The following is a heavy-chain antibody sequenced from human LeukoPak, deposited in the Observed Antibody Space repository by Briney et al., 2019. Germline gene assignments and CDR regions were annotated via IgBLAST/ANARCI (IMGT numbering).Heavy chain of an antibody. CDR3: ARDRAGRGYSYGHSDY. CDR1: VGSISSYY. D-gene: IGHD5-18*01. Sequence: QSSETLFLTCTVSVGSISSYYWSWIRQPPGKGLEWIGYIYYSGSTNYNPSLKSRVTISVDTAKNQCSLKLSSVTAADTAVYYCARDRAGRGYSYGHSDYWGQGTLVTVSS. V-gene: IGHV4-59*01. J-gene: IGHJ4*02. CDR2: IYYSGST.